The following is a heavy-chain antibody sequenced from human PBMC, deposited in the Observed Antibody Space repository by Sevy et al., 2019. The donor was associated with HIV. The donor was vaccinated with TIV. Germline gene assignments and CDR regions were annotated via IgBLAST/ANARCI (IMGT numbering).Heavy chain of an antibody. J-gene: IGHJ6*02. CDR3: TRTSYYYDSGSYYGMDV. CDR2: IRSKTYGGTI. D-gene: IGHD3-10*01. Sequence: GGSLRLSCTPSGFTSGDYILTWFRQAPGKGLEWVGFIRSKTYGGTIEYAASVKGRITITRDDSKNIAYLRMNSLKTKDTAVYYCTRTSYYYDSGSYYGMDVLGQGTTVTVSS. V-gene: IGHV3-49*03. CDR1: GFTSGDYI.